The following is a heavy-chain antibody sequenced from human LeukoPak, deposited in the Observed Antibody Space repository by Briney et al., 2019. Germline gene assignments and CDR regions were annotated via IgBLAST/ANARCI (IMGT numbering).Heavy chain of an antibody. CDR2: IYSGGST. D-gene: IGHD2-21*02. CDR1: GFTVSSNY. Sequence: GGSLRLSCAASGFTVSSNYMSWVRQAPGKGLEWVSVIYSGGSTYYADSVKGRFTISRDNSKNTLYLQMNSLRAEDTAVYYCEKDLGGSGDYRPYWGQGSVVTVSS. J-gene: IGHJ4*02. V-gene: IGHV3-53*01. CDR3: EKDLGGSGDYRPY.